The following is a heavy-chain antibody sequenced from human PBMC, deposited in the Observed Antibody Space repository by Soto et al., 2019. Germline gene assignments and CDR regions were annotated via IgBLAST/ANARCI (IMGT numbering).Heavy chain of an antibody. CDR1: GGSFSGYY. D-gene: IGHD6-6*01. J-gene: IGHJ5*02. CDR3: ASYSSSPIGWFDP. CDR2: INHSGST. Sequence: QVQLQQWGAGLLKPSETLSLTCAVYGGSFSGYYWSWIRQPPGKGLEWIGEINHSGSTNYNPSFKSRVTISVDTSKNQFSLKLSSVTAADTAVYYCASYSSSPIGWFDPWGQGTLVTVSS. V-gene: IGHV4-34*01.